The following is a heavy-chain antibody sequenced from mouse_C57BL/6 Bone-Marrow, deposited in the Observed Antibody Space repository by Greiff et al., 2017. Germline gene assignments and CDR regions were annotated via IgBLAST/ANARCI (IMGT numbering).Heavy chain of an antibody. CDR1: GYTFTGYW. CDR3: ARGYYSNYEGYFDD. CDR2: ILPGSGST. J-gene: IGHJ2*01. Sequence: QVTLKESGAELMKPGASVKLSCKATGYTFTGYWIEWVKQRPGHGLEWIGEILPGSGSTNYNEKFKGKATFTADTSSNTAYMQLRSLTTEDSDISACARGYYSNYEGYFDDWGQGTTLTVSS. D-gene: IGHD2-5*01. V-gene: IGHV1-9*01.